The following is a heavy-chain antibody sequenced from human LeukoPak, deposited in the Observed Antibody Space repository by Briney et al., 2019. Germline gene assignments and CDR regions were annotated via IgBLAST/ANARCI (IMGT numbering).Heavy chain of an antibody. CDR1: GFTFTSYS. D-gene: IGHD5-18*01. Sequence: PGGSLRLSCVASGFTFTSYSMNWVRQAPGEGLEWISYISGLSGSIYYADSVKGRFTISGDNAKKSLYLQMNSLRVEDTAVYYCVRDKAYSFDYWGQGTLVTVSS. V-gene: IGHV3-48*01. CDR3: VRDKAYSFDY. J-gene: IGHJ4*02. CDR2: ISGLSGSI.